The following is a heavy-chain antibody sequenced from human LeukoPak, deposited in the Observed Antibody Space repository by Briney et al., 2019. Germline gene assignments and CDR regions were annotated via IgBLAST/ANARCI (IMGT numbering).Heavy chain of an antibody. V-gene: IGHV4-39*07. D-gene: IGHD4-17*01. CDR2: IYYSGST. Sequence: SETLSLTCTVSGGSISSSSYYWGWIRQPPGKGLEWIGSIYYSGSTYYNPSLKSRVTISVDTSKNQFSLKLSSVTAADTAVYYCARRAHDYGVYNRAFDIWGQGTMVTVSS. CDR3: ARRAHDYGVYNRAFDI. J-gene: IGHJ3*02. CDR1: GGSISSSSYY.